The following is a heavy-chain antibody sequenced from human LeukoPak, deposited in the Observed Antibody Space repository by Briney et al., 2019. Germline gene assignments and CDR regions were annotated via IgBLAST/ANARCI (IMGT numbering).Heavy chain of an antibody. J-gene: IGHJ6*02. CDR1: GFAVATNY. V-gene: IGHV3-53*01. Sequence: GGSLRLSCAASGFAVATNYMNWVRQAPGKGLEWVSVIYSTGTTYYADYVKGRFTISRDNSKNTLYLQMKSLRDDDTAEYYCARDRSRNYVSGEFYGMDVWGQGTTVTVSS. CDR2: IYSTGTT. CDR3: ARDRSRNYVSGEFYGMDV. D-gene: IGHD3-10*01.